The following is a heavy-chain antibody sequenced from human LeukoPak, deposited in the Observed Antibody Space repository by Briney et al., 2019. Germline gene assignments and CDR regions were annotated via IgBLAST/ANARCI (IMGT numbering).Heavy chain of an antibody. D-gene: IGHD2-2*01. Sequence: PGGPLRLSCAASGFTFSSYAMSWVRQAPGKGLEWVSAISGSGGSTYYADSVKGRFTISRDNSKNTLYLQMNSLRAGDTAVYYCAKDAPGNVVVPAALFDYWGQGTLVTVSS. CDR3: AKDAPGNVVVPAALFDY. J-gene: IGHJ4*02. CDR1: GFTFSSYA. V-gene: IGHV3-23*01. CDR2: ISGSGGST.